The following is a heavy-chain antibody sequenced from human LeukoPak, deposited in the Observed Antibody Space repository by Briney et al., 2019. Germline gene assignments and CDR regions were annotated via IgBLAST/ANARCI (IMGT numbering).Heavy chain of an antibody. CDR1: GGSFSGYY. Sequence: SETLSLTCAVYGGSFSGYYWSWIRQPPGKWLEWIGEINHSGSTNYNPSLKSRVTISVDTSKNQFSLKLSSVTAADTAVYYCARLAAAGKGYWGQGTLVTVSS. J-gene: IGHJ4*02. CDR3: ARLAAAGKGY. CDR2: INHSGST. V-gene: IGHV4-34*01. D-gene: IGHD6-13*01.